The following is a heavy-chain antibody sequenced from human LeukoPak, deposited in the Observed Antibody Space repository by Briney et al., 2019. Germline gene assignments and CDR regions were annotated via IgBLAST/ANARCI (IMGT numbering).Heavy chain of an antibody. CDR3: ARGSNYLH. Sequence: SETLSLTCAVSGYSISSGYYWGWIRQPPGKGLEWIGSIYHSGSTYYNPSLKSRVTISVDTSKNQFSLKLSSVTAADTAVYCCARGSNYLHWGQGTLVTVSS. D-gene: IGHD4-11*01. CDR1: GYSISSGYY. J-gene: IGHJ4*02. V-gene: IGHV4-38-2*01. CDR2: IYHSGST.